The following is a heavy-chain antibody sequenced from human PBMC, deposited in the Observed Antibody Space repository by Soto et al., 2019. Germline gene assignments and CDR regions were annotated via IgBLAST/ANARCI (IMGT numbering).Heavy chain of an antibody. Sequence: QLVESGGGVVPPGRSLTLSCAASGFTFSSFDMHWVRQAPGKGLEWVAVISGDGTNRIYEDSLKGRFTISRDNSKNTLFLQLSSLTTEDTAVYYCAKGPSRGESLDHWGRGTLVTVSS. CDR3: AKGPSRGESLDH. J-gene: IGHJ1*01. CDR1: GFTFSSFD. V-gene: IGHV3-30*18. D-gene: IGHD3-16*01. CDR2: ISGDGTNR.